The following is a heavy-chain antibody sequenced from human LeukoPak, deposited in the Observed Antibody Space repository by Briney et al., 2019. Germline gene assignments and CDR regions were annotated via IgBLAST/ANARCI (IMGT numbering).Heavy chain of an antibody. CDR2: SYYNGDT. D-gene: IGHD5-18*01. J-gene: IGHJ4*02. CDR3: ARLRGYTSGNPGY. V-gene: IGHV4-39*01. Sequence: SETLSLTCTVSGDSNRSSSYYWGWIRQPPGKGLEWIGSSYYNGDTYYNSSLKSRLIISVDTSKNQFTLKLSSMTAADTVLYYCARLRGYTSGNPGYWGQGSLVTVSS. CDR1: GDSNRSSSYY.